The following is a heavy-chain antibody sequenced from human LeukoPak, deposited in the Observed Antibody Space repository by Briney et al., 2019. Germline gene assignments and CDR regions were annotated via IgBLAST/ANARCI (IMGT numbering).Heavy chain of an antibody. CDR2: IRSKANNYAT. V-gene: IGHV3-73*01. Sequence: PGGSLKLSCAASGFTFSASAVHWVRQASGKGLEWIGCIRSKANNYATAYTDPLKGRFTVSRDDSKNTAYLQMNSLKTEDSAVYFCARDSSSEGPLDYWGQGTLVTVSS. D-gene: IGHD6-6*01. CDR3: ARDSSSEGPLDY. CDR1: GFTFSASA. J-gene: IGHJ4*02.